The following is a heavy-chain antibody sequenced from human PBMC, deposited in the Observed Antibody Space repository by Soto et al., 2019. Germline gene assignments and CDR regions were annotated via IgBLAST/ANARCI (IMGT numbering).Heavy chain of an antibody. CDR1: GFTFSSYA. V-gene: IGHV3-30-3*01. Sequence: PGGSLRLSCAASGFTFSSYAMHWVRQAPGKGLEWVAVISYDGSNKYYADSVKGRVTISRDNSKNTLYLQMNSLRAEDTAVYYCARDTYHLNSGSYLLSYWGQGTLVTVSS. D-gene: IGHD1-26*01. CDR3: ARDTYHLNSGSYLLSY. CDR2: ISYDGSNK. J-gene: IGHJ4*02.